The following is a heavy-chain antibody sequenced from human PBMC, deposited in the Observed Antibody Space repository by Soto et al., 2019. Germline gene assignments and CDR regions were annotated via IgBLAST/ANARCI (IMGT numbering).Heavy chain of an antibody. Sequence: SETLSLTYTVSGGSISDSGGHWGWIRQSPGQGLEWIGNFHNSGSTYYNPPFKSRATISLDTSKSQFSLKLTSVTATDTGVYYCVRQGFGALHGLVPVWGHGTTVTVSS. D-gene: IGHD3-10*01. V-gene: IGHV4-39*01. J-gene: IGHJ6*02. CDR3: VRQGFGALHGLVPV. CDR2: FHNSGST. CDR1: GGSISDSGGH.